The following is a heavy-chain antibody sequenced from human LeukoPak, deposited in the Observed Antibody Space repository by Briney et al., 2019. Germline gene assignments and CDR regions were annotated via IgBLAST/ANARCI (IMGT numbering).Heavy chain of an antibody. J-gene: IGHJ4*02. Sequence: GGSLRLSCAASGFTFTSYSMNWVRQAPGKGLEWVSSISSSSSYIYYADSVKGRFTISRDNAKNSLYLQMSSLRAEDTAIYYCPRLYDILTGAFDYWGQGTLVTVSS. CDR3: PRLYDILTGAFDY. V-gene: IGHV3-21*01. D-gene: IGHD3-9*01. CDR1: GFTFTSYS. CDR2: ISSSSSYI.